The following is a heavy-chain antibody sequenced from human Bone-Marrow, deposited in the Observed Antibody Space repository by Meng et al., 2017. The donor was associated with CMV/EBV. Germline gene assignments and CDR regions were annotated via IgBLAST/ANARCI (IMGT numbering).Heavy chain of an antibody. D-gene: IGHD1-26*01. CDR1: GFTFSSYA. V-gene: IGHV3-30*04. Sequence: GESLKISCAASGFTFSSYAMHWVRQAPGKGLEWVAVISYDGSNKYYADSVKGRFTISRDNSKNTLYLQMNSLRAEDTAVYYCARENKWELLPLDYWGQGTLVTVSS. CDR3: ARENKWELLPLDY. CDR2: ISYDGSNK. J-gene: IGHJ4*02.